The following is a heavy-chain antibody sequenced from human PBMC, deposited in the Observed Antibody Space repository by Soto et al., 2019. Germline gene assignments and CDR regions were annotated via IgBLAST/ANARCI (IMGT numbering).Heavy chain of an antibody. J-gene: IGHJ6*02. CDR3: ARGADGISSGWTYCYYYGMDV. V-gene: IGHV1-69*13. CDR2: IIPIFGTA. CDR1: GYTFTSYG. Sequence: SVKVSCKASGYTFTSYGISWVRQAPGQGLEWMGGIIPIFGTANYAQKFQGRVTITADESTSTAYMELSSLRSEDTAVYYCARGADGISSGWTYCYYYGMDVWGQGTTVTVSS. D-gene: IGHD6-19*01.